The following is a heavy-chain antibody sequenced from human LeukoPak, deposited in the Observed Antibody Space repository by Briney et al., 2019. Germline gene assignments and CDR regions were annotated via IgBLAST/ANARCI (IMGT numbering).Heavy chain of an antibody. Sequence: VGSLRLSCAASLFTFSTDAITCVRQGPGKGLGWVSAIRPDGDRTYYANSVRGRFTISRDNSKDTVYLQINGLRVEDTAVYYCAREQSGTRGWYTVDYWGQGTLVTVSS. V-gene: IGHV3-23*01. D-gene: IGHD6-19*01. CDR3: AREQSGTRGWYTVDY. CDR1: LFTFSTDA. CDR2: IRPDGDRT. J-gene: IGHJ4*02.